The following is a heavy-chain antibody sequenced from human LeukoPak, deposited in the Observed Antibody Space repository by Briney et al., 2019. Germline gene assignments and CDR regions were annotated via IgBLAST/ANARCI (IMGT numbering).Heavy chain of an antibody. V-gene: IGHV1-8*03. CDR3: AITYYYDSSGYYHDAFDI. J-gene: IGHJ3*02. CDR1: GYTFTSYD. Sequence: ASVKVSCKASGYTFTSYDINWVRQATGQGLEWMGWMNPNSGNTGYAQKFQGRVTITRNTSISTAYMELSSLRSDDTAVYYCAITYYYDSSGYYHDAFDIWGQGTMVTVSS. D-gene: IGHD3-22*01. CDR2: MNPNSGNT.